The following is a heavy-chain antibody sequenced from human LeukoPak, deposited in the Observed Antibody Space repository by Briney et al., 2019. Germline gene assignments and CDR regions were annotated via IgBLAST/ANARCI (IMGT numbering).Heavy chain of an antibody. D-gene: IGHD6-13*01. CDR3: ARQQLVRRGYYYYGMDV. J-gene: IGHJ6*02. CDR2: ISAYNGNT. V-gene: IGHV1-18*01. Sequence: ASVKVSCKASGGTFSSYAISWVRQAPGQGLEWMGWISAYNGNTNYAQKLQGRVTMTTDTSTSTAYMELRSLRSDDTAVYYCARQQLVRRGYYYYGMDVWGQGTTVTVSS. CDR1: GGTFSSYA.